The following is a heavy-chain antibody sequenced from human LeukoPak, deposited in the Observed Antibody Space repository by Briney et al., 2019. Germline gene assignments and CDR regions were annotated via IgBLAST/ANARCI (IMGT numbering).Heavy chain of an antibody. J-gene: IGHJ4*02. Sequence: ASVTVSFKSSGYTFTSYDINWVRQATEQGLEWVGWMNPNSGNTGYAQKFQGRVTMTRNTSISTAYMELSSLRSEDTAVYYCARGRGSGSYSGYWGQGTLVTVSS. V-gene: IGHV1-8*01. CDR1: GYTFTSYD. D-gene: IGHD3-10*01. CDR2: MNPNSGNT. CDR3: ARGRGSGSYSGY.